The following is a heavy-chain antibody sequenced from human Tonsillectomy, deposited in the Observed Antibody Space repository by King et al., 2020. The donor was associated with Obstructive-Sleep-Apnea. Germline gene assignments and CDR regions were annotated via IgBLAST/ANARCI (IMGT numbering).Heavy chain of an antibody. CDR3: AKGEVDYYDSSGYYPFFDF. D-gene: IGHD3-22*01. V-gene: IGHV3-30*18. CDR1: GFTFSNYG. Sequence: VQLVESGGGVVQPGRSLRLSCAASGFTFSNYGMHWVRQAPGKGLEWVAVISYDGSNKYYADSVKGRFTISRDNSEDTLYLQMNSLRAEDTAVYYCAKGEVDYYDSSGYYPFFDFWGQGTLVTVSS. J-gene: IGHJ4*02. CDR2: ISYDGSNK.